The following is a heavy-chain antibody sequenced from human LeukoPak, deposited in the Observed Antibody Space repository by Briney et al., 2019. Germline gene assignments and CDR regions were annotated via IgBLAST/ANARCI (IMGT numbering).Heavy chain of an antibody. CDR2: ISGSGGST. D-gene: IGHD3-10*01. CDR3: AKDSWTSYYYGSGSYYNEEYFDY. J-gene: IGHJ4*02. V-gene: IGHV3-23*01. CDR1: GFTFSSYA. Sequence: GGSLRLSCAASGFTFSSYAMSWVRQAPGKGLEWVSAISGSGGSTYYADSVKGRFTISRDNSKNTLYLQMNSLRAEDTAVYYCAKDSWTSYYYGSGSYYNEEYFDYWGQGTLVTVSS.